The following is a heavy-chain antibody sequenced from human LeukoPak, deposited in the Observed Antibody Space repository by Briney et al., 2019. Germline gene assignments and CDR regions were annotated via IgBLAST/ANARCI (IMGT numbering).Heavy chain of an antibody. J-gene: IGHJ3*02. D-gene: IGHD6-13*01. Sequence: SVKVSCKASGGTFGSYAINWVRQAPGQGLEWMGRIVPIFGTTNYAQKFQGRVTITTDESTSTAYMELSSLRSEDTAVYYCARDRGERGSSWSLPAHGFDIWGQGTTVTVSS. V-gene: IGHV1-69*05. CDR2: IVPIFGTT. CDR3: ARDRGERGSSWSLPAHGFDI. CDR1: GGTFGSYA.